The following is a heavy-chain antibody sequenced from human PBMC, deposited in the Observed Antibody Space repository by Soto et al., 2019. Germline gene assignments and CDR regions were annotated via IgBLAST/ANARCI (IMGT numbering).Heavy chain of an antibody. J-gene: IGHJ4*02. V-gene: IGHV3-30-3*01. CDR1: GFTFSSYA. CDR3: ARDRFLEWLPTQGYFDY. Sequence: QVQLVESGGGVVQPGRSLRLSCAASGFTFSSYAMHWVRQAPGKGLEWVAVISYDGSNKYYADSVKGRFTISRDNSKNTLYLQMNSLRAEDTAVYYCARDRFLEWLPTQGYFDYWGQGTLVTVSS. CDR2: ISYDGSNK. D-gene: IGHD3-3*01.